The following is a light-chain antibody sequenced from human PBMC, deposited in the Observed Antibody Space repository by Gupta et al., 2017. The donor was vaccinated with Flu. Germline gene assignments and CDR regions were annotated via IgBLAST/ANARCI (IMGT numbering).Light chain of an antibody. CDR2: VNN. CDR1: SSSIGSNT. CDR3: ASWDDSLSGQVV. Sequence: QSGLPQPPSASGTPGQSVSISCSGSSSSIGSNTVNWYQHLPGTAPKLLIYVNNQRPSGVPDRFSGSKSGTSASLAISGLQAEDEADYYCASWDDSLSGQVVFGGGTKLTVL. J-gene: IGLJ2*01. V-gene: IGLV1-44*01.